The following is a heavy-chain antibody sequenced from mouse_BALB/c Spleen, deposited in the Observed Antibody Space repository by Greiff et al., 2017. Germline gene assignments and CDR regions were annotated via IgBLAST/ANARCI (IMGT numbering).Heavy chain of an antibody. CDR1: GFTFSSFG. CDR2: ISSGSSTI. D-gene: IGHD2-3*01. J-gene: IGHJ3*01. Sequence: EVNVVESGGGLVQPGGSRKLSCAASGFTFSSFGMHWVRQAPEKGLEWVAYISSGSSTIYYADTVKGRFTISRDNPKNTLFLQMTSLRSEDTAMYYCARGWLLTDLFAYWGQGTLVTVSA. V-gene: IGHV5-17*02. CDR3: ARGWLLTDLFAY.